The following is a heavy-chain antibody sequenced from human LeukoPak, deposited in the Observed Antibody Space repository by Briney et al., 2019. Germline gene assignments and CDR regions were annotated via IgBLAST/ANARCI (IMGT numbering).Heavy chain of an antibody. CDR2: TYYRSKWYN. J-gene: IGHJ4*02. Sequence: SQTLSLTCAISGDSVSSNSAARNWIRQSPSRGLERLGRTYYRSKWYNDYAVSVKSRITINPDTSKNQFSLQLNSVTPEDTAVYYCAREPAIWNYYENYYFDYWGQGTLVTVSS. D-gene: IGHD3-22*01. V-gene: IGHV6-1*01. CDR1: GDSVSSNSAA. CDR3: AREPAIWNYYENYYFDY.